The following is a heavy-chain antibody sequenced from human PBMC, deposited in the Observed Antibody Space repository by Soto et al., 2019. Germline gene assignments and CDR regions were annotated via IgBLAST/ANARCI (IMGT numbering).Heavy chain of an antibody. Sequence: GGSLRLSCAASGFAFDAFAMNWVRQAPGKGLEWVSLISGGGTSYADSVKGRFTISRDNSKNMLFLQMNNLRVEDTAIYYCAKGLYLPDYWGQGTQVTVSS. CDR2: ISGGGT. D-gene: IGHD2-15*01. J-gene: IGHJ4*02. CDR3: AKGLYLPDY. V-gene: IGHV3-23*01. CDR1: GFAFDAFA.